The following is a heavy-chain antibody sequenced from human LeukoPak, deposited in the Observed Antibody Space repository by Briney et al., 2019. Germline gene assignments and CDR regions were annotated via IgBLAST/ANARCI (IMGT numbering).Heavy chain of an antibody. J-gene: IGHJ6*03. D-gene: IGHD6-13*01. CDR3: ARDISSSWYESYYYYYMDV. Sequence: PSETLSLTCTVSGGSISSYYWSWIRQPAGKGLEWIGRIYTSGSTNYNPSLKSRVTISVDTSKNQFSLKLSSVTAADTAVYYCARDISSSWYESYYYYYMDVWGKGTTVTVSS. V-gene: IGHV4-4*07. CDR1: GGSISSYY. CDR2: IYTSGST.